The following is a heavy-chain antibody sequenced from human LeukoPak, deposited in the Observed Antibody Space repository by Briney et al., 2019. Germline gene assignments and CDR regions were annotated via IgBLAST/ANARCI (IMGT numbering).Heavy chain of an antibody. J-gene: IGHJ5*02. D-gene: IGHD3-9*01. V-gene: IGHV3-23*01. Sequence: GGSLRLSCAASGFTFSSYAMSWVRQAPGKGLEWVSAISGSGGSTYYAGSVKGRFTISRDNSKNTLYLQMNSLRAEDTAVYYCAKQGGFDWLTNWFDPWGQGTLVTVSS. CDR3: AKQGGFDWLTNWFDP. CDR2: ISGSGGST. CDR1: GFTFSSYA.